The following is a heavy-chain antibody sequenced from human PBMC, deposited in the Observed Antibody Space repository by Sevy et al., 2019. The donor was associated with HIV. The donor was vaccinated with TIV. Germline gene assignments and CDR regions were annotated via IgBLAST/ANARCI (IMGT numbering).Heavy chain of an antibody. V-gene: IGHV4-34*01. CDR1: GGSFSGYY. Sequence: SQTLSLTCAEFGGSFSGYYWSWIRQPPGKGLEWIGEINHSGSTNYNPSLKSRVTISLDTSKNQFSPKLSSVTAADTAVYYCARRLNWARVFDYWGQGTLVTVSS. CDR3: ARRLNWARVFDY. D-gene: IGHD1-1*01. J-gene: IGHJ4*02. CDR2: INHSGST.